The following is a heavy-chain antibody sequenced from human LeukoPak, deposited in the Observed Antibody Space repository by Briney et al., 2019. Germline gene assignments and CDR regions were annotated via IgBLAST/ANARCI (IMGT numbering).Heavy chain of an antibody. CDR3: ARGPSSGAFDI. V-gene: IGHV1-2*02. D-gene: IGHD6-6*01. CDR1: GYIFTDYF. Sequence: ASVKVSCKVSGYIFTDYFMHWLRQAPGQGPEWMGWINTNSGGTKSAHKFLGRVTMTRDTSISTAYMELSRLISDDAAVYYCARGPSSGAFDIWGQGTMVTVSS. J-gene: IGHJ3*02. CDR2: INTNSGGT.